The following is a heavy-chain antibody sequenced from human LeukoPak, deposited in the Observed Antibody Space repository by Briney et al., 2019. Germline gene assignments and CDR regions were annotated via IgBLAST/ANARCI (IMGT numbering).Heavy chain of an antibody. CDR2: IYHSGST. J-gene: IGHJ6*03. CDR3: ARGGYYYYYMDV. Sequence: PSETLSLTCAVSGYSLSSGDYWAWIRQPPGKGLEWIGSIYHSGSTYYNPSLKSRVTISVDTSKNQFSLKLSSVTAADTAVYFCARGGYYYYYMDVWGKGTTVTVSS. V-gene: IGHV4-38-2*01. D-gene: IGHD3-16*01. CDR1: GYSLSSGDY.